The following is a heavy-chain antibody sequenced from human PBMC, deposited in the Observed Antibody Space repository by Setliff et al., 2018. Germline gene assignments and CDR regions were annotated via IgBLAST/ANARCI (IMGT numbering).Heavy chain of an antibody. D-gene: IGHD3-10*01. CDR1: GGSISTGTNY. CDR2: IDPSGNT. J-gene: IGHJ4*02. CDR3: ARSIGSGSYYNSRPYYSDY. V-gene: IGHV4-61*09. Sequence: KTSETLSLTCPVSGGSISTGTNYWSWIRQPAVRGLEWIGHIDPSGNTNYSPSLKSRGTISGDTSKNQLSLKLTSVTDADTAVYYCARSIGSGSYYNSRPYYSDYWGQGTLVTGSS.